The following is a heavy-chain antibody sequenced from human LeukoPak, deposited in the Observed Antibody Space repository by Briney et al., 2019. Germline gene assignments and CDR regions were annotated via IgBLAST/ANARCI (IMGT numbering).Heavy chain of an antibody. CDR2: IYSSGST. J-gene: IGHJ4*02. V-gene: IGHV4-4*07. Sequence: PSETLSLTCTVSGGSINSFYWTWIRQPAGKGLEWIGRIYSSGSTNFNPSLKSRVTMSVDTSKNQFSLMLSSVTAADTAVYYCARDRLFGYGDYGLDYWGQGTLVTVSS. CDR3: ARDRLFGYGDYGLDY. D-gene: IGHD4-17*01. CDR1: GGSINSFY.